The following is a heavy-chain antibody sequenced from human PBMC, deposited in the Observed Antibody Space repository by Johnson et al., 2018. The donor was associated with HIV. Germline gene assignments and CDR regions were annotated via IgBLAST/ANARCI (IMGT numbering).Heavy chain of an antibody. J-gene: IGHJ3*02. CDR3: ARDAPNFFHSSGVRDDAFDI. D-gene: IGHD3-22*01. CDR2: IYSDDST. Sequence: VQLVESGGGLIQPGGSLRLSCAASGFTVSSNYMSWVRQAPGKGLEWVSVIYSDDSTYYAASVQGRFTLSRDNSQNTLYLQMNSLRAEDTAVYYCARDAPNFFHSSGVRDDAFDIWGPGTMVTVSS. CDR1: GFTVSSNY. V-gene: IGHV3-53*01.